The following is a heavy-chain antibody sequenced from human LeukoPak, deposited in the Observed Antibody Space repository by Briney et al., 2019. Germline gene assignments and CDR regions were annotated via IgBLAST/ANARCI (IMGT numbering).Heavy chain of an antibody. Sequence: SETLSLTCTVSGGSISSYYWSWIRQPPGKGLEWIGYIYYSGSTNYNPSLKSRVTISVDTSKNQFSLKLSSVTAADTAVYYCARHWDYGDPLGYFDYWGQGTLVTVSS. CDR2: IYYSGST. CDR1: GGSISSYY. CDR3: ARHWDYGDPLGYFDY. J-gene: IGHJ4*02. V-gene: IGHV4-59*08. D-gene: IGHD4-17*01.